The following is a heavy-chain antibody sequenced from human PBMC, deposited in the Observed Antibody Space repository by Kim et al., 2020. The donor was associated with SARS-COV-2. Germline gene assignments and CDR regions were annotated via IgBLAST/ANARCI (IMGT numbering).Heavy chain of an antibody. CDR3: ARLNGYSSSWYYFDY. Sequence: PSLKRRVTITVDTSKNPCSLKLSSVTAADTAVYYCARLNGYSSSWYYFDYWGQGTLVTVSS. D-gene: IGHD6-13*01. V-gene: IGHV4-39*01. J-gene: IGHJ4*02.